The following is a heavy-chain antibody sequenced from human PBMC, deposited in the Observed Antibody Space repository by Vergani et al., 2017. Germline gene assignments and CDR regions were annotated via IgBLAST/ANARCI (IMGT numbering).Heavy chain of an antibody. D-gene: IGHD5-12*01. V-gene: IGHV4-38-2*01. CDR3: TRQPQEGASGPPSVPT. CDR2: ISHSGST. Sequence: QVQLQESGPGLVEPSETLSLTCAVSGYSIRNGYYWGWIRQPPGKGLEWIGSISHSGSTHYNPSLKSRVTISVDTSKNDFSLKVTSVTAADTAVYYCTRQPQEGASGPPSVPTWGQGISVIVSS. J-gene: IGHJ4*02. CDR1: GYSIRNGYY.